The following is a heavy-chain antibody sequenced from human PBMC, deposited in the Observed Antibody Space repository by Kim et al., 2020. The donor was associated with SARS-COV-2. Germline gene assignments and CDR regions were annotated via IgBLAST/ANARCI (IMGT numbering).Heavy chain of an antibody. J-gene: IGHJ4*02. CDR3: AKDMGGRYYYDSSGYPDYFDY. Sequence: GGSLRLSCAASGFTFDDYAMHWVRQAPGKGLEWVSGISWNSGSIGYADSVKGRFTISRDNAKNSLYLQMNSLRAEDTALYYCAKDMGGRYYYDSSGYPDYFDYWGQGTLVTVSS. D-gene: IGHD3-22*01. CDR1: GFTFDDYA. V-gene: IGHV3-9*01. CDR2: ISWNSGSI.